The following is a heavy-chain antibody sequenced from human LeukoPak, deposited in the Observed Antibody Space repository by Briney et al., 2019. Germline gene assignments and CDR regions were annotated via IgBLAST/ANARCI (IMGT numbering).Heavy chain of an antibody. J-gene: IGHJ4*02. CDR3: ASTDGYSSGWYCFDY. CDR2: ISGSTTYI. Sequence: GGSLRLSCAASGFTFSSFNLNWVRQAPGKGLEWVSSISGSTTYIYYADSVKGRFTISRDNAKNSLYLQMNSLRAEDTAVYYCASTDGYSSGWYCFDYWGQGTLVTVSS. CDR1: GFTFSSFN. V-gene: IGHV3-21*01. D-gene: IGHD6-19*01.